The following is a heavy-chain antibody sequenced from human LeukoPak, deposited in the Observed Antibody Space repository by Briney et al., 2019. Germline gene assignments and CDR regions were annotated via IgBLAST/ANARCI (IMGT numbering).Heavy chain of an antibody. J-gene: IGHJ4*02. CDR3: GRGYANFLEWLSEPPYFDY. V-gene: IGHV1-46*01. Sequence: ASVKVSCKASGYTFTSYYMHWVRQAPGQGPEWMGIINPIGGSTSYAQKFQGRVTITRDMSTSPAYMELSSLRSEDTAVYYCGRGYANFLEWLSEPPYFDYWGQGALVTVSS. CDR1: GYTFTSYY. CDR2: INPIGGST. D-gene: IGHD3-3*01.